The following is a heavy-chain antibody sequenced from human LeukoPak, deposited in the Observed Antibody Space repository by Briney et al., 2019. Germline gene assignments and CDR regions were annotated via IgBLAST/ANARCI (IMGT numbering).Heavy chain of an antibody. D-gene: IGHD3-10*01. CDR2: ISGSGGST. CDR3: AKDISGGGSGSYYGY. Sequence: GGSLRLSCAVSGFTFSSYAMSWVRQAPGKGLEWVSAISGSGGSTYYADSVKGRFTISRDNSKNTLYLQMNSLRAEDTAVYYCAKDISGGGSGSYYGYWGQGTLVTVSS. V-gene: IGHV3-23*01. J-gene: IGHJ4*02. CDR1: GFTFSSYA.